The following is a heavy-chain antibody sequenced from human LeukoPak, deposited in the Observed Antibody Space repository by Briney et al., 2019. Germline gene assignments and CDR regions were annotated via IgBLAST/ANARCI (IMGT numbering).Heavy chain of an antibody. J-gene: IGHJ6*03. D-gene: IGHD2-21*02. CDR1: GYSISSDYY. CDR2: NYHSGST. V-gene: IGHV4-38-2*02. CDR3: ARVGGTAPHYYYYYMDV. Sequence: PSETLSLTRTVSGYSISSDYYWCWIRQPPPKERQWIVTNYHSGSTYYNPSLKSRVTISVDTSKNQFSLKLSSVTAADTAVYYCARVGGTAPHYYYYYMDVWGKGTTVTVSS.